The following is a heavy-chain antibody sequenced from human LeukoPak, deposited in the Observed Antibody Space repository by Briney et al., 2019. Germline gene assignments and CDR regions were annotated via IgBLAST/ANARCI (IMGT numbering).Heavy chain of an antibody. V-gene: IGHV3-11*01. J-gene: IGHJ5*01. CDR1: GFRFSDYY. CDR2: ISSPGSTI. Sequence: PGGSLSLSCAASGFRFSDYYMTWIRQAPGKGLEWISYISSPGSTIFYADSVKGRFTIFRDNAKNSLYLQMNTLRVEDTAVYYCARGGFRYGCLFDSWGEGTMVTVSS. D-gene: IGHD5-18*01. CDR3: ARGGFRYGCLFDS.